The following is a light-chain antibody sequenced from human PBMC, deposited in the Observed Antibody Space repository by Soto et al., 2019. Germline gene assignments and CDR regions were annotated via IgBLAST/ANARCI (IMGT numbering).Light chain of an antibody. Sequence: AIQMTQSPSSLSASLGDRVTITCRASRGIGNDLGWYQQKPGKAPNLLIYSASSLQSGVPSRFSGSGSGTDFTLTISSLQSEDFAVYYCQQYIRWPLTFGGGTKVDIK. CDR1: RGIGND. CDR3: QQYIRWPLT. J-gene: IGKJ4*01. V-gene: IGKV1-6*01. CDR2: SAS.